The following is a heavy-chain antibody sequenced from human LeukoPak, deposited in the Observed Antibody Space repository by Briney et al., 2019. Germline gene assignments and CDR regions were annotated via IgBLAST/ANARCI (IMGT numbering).Heavy chain of an antibody. J-gene: IGHJ5*01. D-gene: IGHD5-18*01. CDR2: IDYSGKT. CDR1: GGSISSGTFY. CDR3: ARGYPFFDF. V-gene: IGHV4-31*03. Sequence: SETLFLTCSVSGGSISSGTFYWNWIRQHPGKGLEWIGYIDYSGKTYYKPSLKSRLTISRDTSKNQLSLRLTSVTAADTAVYYCARGYPFFDFWGQGTLVTVSS.